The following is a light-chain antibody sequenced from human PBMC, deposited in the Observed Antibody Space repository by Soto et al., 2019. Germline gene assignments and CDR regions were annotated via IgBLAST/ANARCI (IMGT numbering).Light chain of an antibody. CDR2: GAS. J-gene: IGKJ3*01. Sequence: EIVLTQSPGTLSLSPGERATLSCRASQSVDSGYLAWYQQKPGQSPRLLIYGASTRATGIPVRFSGSGSGTDFTFTISRLEPEDFAMYYCQRSGSSPLFGPGTKVDIK. CDR1: QSVDSGY. V-gene: IGKV3-20*01. CDR3: QRSGSSPL.